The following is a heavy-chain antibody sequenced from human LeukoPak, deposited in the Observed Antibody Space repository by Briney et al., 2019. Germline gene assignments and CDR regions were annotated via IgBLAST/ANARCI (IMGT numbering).Heavy chain of an antibody. CDR3: ARSRYDYVWGSFGYYFDY. D-gene: IGHD3-16*01. Sequence: GWIRQPPGKGLEWMGIIYPGDSDTRYSPSFQGQVTISADKSISTAYLQWSSLKASDTAMYYCARSRYDYVWGSFGYYFDYWGQGTLVTVSS. J-gene: IGHJ4*02. V-gene: IGHV5-51*01. CDR2: IYPGDSDT.